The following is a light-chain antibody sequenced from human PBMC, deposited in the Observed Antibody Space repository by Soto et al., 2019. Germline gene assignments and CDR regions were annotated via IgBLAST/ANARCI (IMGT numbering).Light chain of an antibody. CDR3: AAWDDSLSGYV. CDR1: SSSIGSNH. CDR2: TNY. J-gene: IGLJ1*01. V-gene: IGLV1-47*02. Sequence: QSVLTQPPSASGTPGQSVTISCAGSSSSIGSNHAYLYQQLPRAAPKLLIFTNYQRPSGVPDRFSGSKSGTSASLAISGLRPEDEADYYCAAWDDSLSGYVFGTGTKVTVL.